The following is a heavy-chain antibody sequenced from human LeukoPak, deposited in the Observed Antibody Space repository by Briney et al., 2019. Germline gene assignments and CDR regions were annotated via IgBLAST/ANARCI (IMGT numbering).Heavy chain of an antibody. D-gene: IGHD2-15*01. CDR3: ARAFLLPDPTYFDY. V-gene: IGHV4-30-4*01. J-gene: IGHJ4*02. Sequence: PSETLSLTCTVSGGSISSSSYYWSWIRQPPGKGLEWIGYIYYSGSTYYNPSLKSRVTISVDTSKNQFSLKLSSVTAADTAVYYCARAFLLPDPTYFDYWGQGTLVTVSS. CDR1: GGSISSSSYY. CDR2: IYYSGST.